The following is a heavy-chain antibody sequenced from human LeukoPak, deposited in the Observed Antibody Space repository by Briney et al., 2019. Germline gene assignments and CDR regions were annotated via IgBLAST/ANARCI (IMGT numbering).Heavy chain of an antibody. J-gene: IGHJ4*02. Sequence: SETLSLTCAVYGGSFSGYYWGWIRQPPGKGLEWIGEINHSGSTNYNPSLKSRVTISVDTSKNQFSLKLSSVTAADTAVYYCARNLVATTPGPLDYWGQGTLVTVSS. CDR2: INHSGST. CDR3: ARNLVATTPGPLDY. D-gene: IGHD5-12*01. V-gene: IGHV4-34*01. CDR1: GGSFSGYY.